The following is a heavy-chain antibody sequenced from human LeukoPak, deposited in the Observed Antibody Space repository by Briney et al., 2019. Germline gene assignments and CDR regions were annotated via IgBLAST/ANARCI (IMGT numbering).Heavy chain of an antibody. J-gene: IGHJ6*03. V-gene: IGHV4-59*01. Sequence: SETLSLTCTDSGGSISTYYWSSIRQPPGKGPEWIGYIYYSGSTNYNPSLKSRVTISVDTSKNHFSLKLSSVTAADTAVYYCAKTLRDLFSSYYYYYMDVWGKGTTVTVSS. CDR2: IYYSGST. D-gene: IGHD3-10*01. CDR3: AKTLRDLFSSYYYYYMDV. CDR1: GGSISTYY.